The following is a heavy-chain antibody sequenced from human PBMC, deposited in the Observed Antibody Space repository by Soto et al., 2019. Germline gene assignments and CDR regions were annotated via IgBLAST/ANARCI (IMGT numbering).Heavy chain of an antibody. V-gene: IGHV4-39*07. J-gene: IGHJ5*02. CDR3: ARAGGAAAGSRFDP. CDR2: IYYSGST. CDR1: GGSISSSSYY. Sequence: SETLSLTCTVSGGSISSSSYYWGWIRQPPGKGLEWIGSIYYSGSTYYNPSLKSRVTISVDTSKNQFSLKLSSVTAADTAVYYCARAGGAAAGSRFDPWGQGTLVTVSS. D-gene: IGHD6-13*01.